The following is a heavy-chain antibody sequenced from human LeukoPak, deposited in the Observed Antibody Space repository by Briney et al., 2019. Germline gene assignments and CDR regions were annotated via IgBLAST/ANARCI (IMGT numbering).Heavy chain of an antibody. Sequence: GGSLRLSCAASGFTFSSYAMHWVRQAPGKGLEWVSYISSSGSTIYYADSVKGRFTISRDNAKNSLYLQMNSLRAEDTAVYYCARDPSYCSSTSCYRGAFDIWGQGTMVTVSS. V-gene: IGHV3-48*04. CDR3: ARDPSYCSSTSCYRGAFDI. CDR1: GFTFSSYA. CDR2: ISSSGSTI. J-gene: IGHJ3*02. D-gene: IGHD2-2*01.